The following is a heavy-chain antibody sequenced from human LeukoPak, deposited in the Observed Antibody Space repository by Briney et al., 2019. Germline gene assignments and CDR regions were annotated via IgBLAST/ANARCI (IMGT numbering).Heavy chain of an antibody. Sequence: SETLSLTCTVSGGSISSYYWSWIRQPAGEGLEWIGRISTSGSTNNNPSLKSRVTMSADTSKNQFSLKLSSVTAADTAVYYCARDDYGGNSFGYNWFDPWGQGTLVTVSS. CDR1: GGSISSYY. D-gene: IGHD4-23*01. CDR2: ISTSGST. J-gene: IGHJ5*02. CDR3: ARDDYGGNSFGYNWFDP. V-gene: IGHV4-4*07.